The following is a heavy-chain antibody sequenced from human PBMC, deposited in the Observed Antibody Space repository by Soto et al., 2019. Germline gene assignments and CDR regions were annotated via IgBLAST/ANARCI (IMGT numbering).Heavy chain of an antibody. V-gene: IGHV3-21*01. Sequence: LRLSCAASGFTFSSYSMNWVRQAPGKGLEWVSSISSSSSYIYYADSVKGRLTISRDNAKNSLYLQMNSLRAEDTAVYYCARDEGSSSWYYYYGMDVWGQGTTVTVSS. CDR2: ISSSSSYI. CDR1: GFTFSSYS. CDR3: ARDEGSSSWYYYYGMDV. D-gene: IGHD6-13*01. J-gene: IGHJ6*02.